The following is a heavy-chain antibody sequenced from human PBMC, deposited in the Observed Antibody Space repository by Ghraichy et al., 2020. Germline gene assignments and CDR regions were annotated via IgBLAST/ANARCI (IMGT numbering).Heavy chain of an antibody. CDR1: GYSFTSYW. CDR2: ISPGDSDT. CDR3: ARWGGYCSGGSCYPLYYFDY. J-gene: IGHJ4*02. D-gene: IGHD2-15*01. V-gene: IGHV5-51*01. Sequence: GESLNISCKGSGYSFTSYWIGWVRQMPGKGLEWMGIISPGDSDTRYSPSFQGQVTISADKSISTAYLQWSSLKASDTAIYFCARWGGYCSGGSCYPLYYFDYWGQGTLVTVSS.